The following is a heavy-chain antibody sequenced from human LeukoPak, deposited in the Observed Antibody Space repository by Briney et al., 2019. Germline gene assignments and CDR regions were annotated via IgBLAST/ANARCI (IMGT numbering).Heavy chain of an antibody. V-gene: IGHV4-39*01. CDR1: GGSISSSSYY. D-gene: IGHD5-24*01. J-gene: IGHJ4*02. CDR3: ARGDGYNKNDY. CDR2: IYYSGST. Sequence: SETLSPTCTVSGGSISSSSYYWGWIRQPPGKGLEWIGSIYYSGSTYYNPSLKSRVTISVDTSKNQFSLKLSSVTAADTAVYYCARGDGYNKNDYWGQGTLVTVSS.